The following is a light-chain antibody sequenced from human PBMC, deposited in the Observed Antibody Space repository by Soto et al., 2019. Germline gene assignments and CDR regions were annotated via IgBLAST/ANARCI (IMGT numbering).Light chain of an antibody. J-gene: IGKJ3*01. Sequence: EIVLTQSPATLSLSPGERATLSCMASQSVSSYLAWYQQKPGQAPRLLIYDASNRATGIPARFSGSGSGTDFTLTISSLEPEDFAVYYCQQRSNSFTFGPGTKVDI. CDR3: QQRSNSFT. CDR1: QSVSSY. V-gene: IGKV3-11*01. CDR2: DAS.